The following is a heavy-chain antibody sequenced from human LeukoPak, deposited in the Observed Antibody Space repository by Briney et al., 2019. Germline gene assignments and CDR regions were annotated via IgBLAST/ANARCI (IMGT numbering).Heavy chain of an antibody. V-gene: IGHV3-30*01. D-gene: IGHD3-16*02. CDR1: GFNFNTYA. CDR3: ARDQKVILGLFDY. CDR2: LSHDESVR. J-gene: IGHJ4*02. Sequence: PGGSLRLSCAASGFNFNTYAMNWVRQAPGKGLEWVAVLSHDESVRYYADSVKGRFTISRDNSKNTLYLQMNSLRTEDTAVYYCARDQKVILGLFDYWGQGALVTVSS.